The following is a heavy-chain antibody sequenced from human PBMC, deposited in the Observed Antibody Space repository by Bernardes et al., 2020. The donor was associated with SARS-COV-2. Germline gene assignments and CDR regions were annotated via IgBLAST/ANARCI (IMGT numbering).Heavy chain of an antibody. D-gene: IGHD2-2*01. CDR1: GFTLSSYA. Sequence: GGSLRLSCAASGFTLSSYAMSWVRQAPGKGLEWVSAISGSGGSTYYADSVKGRFTISRDNSKNTLYLQMNSLRAEDTAVYYCAKDIPEIVEVPAASGSDGMDVWGQGTTVTVSS. V-gene: IGHV3-23*01. J-gene: IGHJ6*02. CDR3: AKDIPEIVEVPAASGSDGMDV. CDR2: ISGSGGST.